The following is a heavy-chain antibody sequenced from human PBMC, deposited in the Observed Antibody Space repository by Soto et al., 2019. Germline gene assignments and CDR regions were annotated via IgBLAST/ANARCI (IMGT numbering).Heavy chain of an antibody. Sequence: ETLSLTCAVYGGSFSGYYWSWIRQPPGKGLEWIGEINHSGSTNYNPSLKSRVTISVDTSKNQFSLKLSSVTAADTAVYYCAGDRGYSYGRMVRWGQGTLVTVSS. CDR2: INHSGST. CDR3: AGDRGYSYGRMVR. D-gene: IGHD5-18*01. J-gene: IGHJ4*02. V-gene: IGHV4-34*01. CDR1: GGSFSGYY.